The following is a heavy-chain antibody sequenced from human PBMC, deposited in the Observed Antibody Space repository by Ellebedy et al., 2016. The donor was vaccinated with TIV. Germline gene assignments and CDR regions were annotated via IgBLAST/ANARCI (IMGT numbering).Heavy chain of an antibody. V-gene: IGHV1-2*04. CDR2: IHPNSGGT. CDR1: GYTFTGYY. Sequence: AASVKVSCKASGYTFTGYYMHWVRQAPGQGLEWMGWIHPNSGGTNYAQKFQGWVTMTRDTSISTAYMELSRLRSDDTAVYYCARDRGYDGYSSLYYFDYWGQGTLVTVSS. D-gene: IGHD5-12*01. CDR3: ARDRGYDGYSSLYYFDY. J-gene: IGHJ4*02.